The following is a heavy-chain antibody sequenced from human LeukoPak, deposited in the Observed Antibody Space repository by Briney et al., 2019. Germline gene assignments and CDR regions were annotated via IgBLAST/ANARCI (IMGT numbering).Heavy chain of an antibody. D-gene: IGHD4-17*01. V-gene: IGHV5-51*01. J-gene: IGHJ4*02. CDR3: ARQATVAGDF. CDR2: IYPGDSDT. Sequence: GESLKISCKASGYSFASYWIGWVRQMPGKGLEWMGIIYPGDSDTRYSPSFQGQVTISADKSINTAYLQWSSLKASDTAMYYCARQATVAGDFWGQGTLVTVSS. CDR1: GYSFASYW.